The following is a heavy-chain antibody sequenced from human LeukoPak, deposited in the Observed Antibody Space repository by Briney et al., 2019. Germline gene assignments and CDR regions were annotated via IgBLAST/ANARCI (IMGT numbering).Heavy chain of an antibody. Sequence: GGSLRLSCAAPGFTFSSYGMHWVRQAPGKGLEWVAFIRYDGSNKYYADSVKGRFTISRDNSKNTLYLQMNSLRAEDTAVYYCAKDRNYYDSSGYPNWFDPWGQGTLVTVSS. CDR3: AKDRNYYDSSGYPNWFDP. V-gene: IGHV3-30*02. J-gene: IGHJ5*02. CDR2: IRYDGSNK. CDR1: GFTFSSYG. D-gene: IGHD3-22*01.